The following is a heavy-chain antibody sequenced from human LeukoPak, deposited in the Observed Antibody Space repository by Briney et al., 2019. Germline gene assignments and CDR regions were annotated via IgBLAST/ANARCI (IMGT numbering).Heavy chain of an antibody. CDR2: ISYDGSNK. Sequence: PGRSLRLSCAASGFTFSSYGMHWVRQAPGKGLEWVAVISYDGSNKYYADSVKGRFTISRDNSKNTLYLQMNSLRAEDTAVYYCARAPYDSSGYLDYWGQGTLVTVSS. V-gene: IGHV3-30*03. CDR1: GFTFSSYG. D-gene: IGHD3-22*01. J-gene: IGHJ4*02. CDR3: ARAPYDSSGYLDY.